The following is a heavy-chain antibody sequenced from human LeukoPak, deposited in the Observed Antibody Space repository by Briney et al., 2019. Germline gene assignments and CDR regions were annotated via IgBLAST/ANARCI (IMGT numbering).Heavy chain of an antibody. V-gene: IGHV3-23*01. CDR1: GFTFSSYA. CDR3: AKRLTTYFDY. D-gene: IGHD4-17*01. CDR2: ISGSSGDT. J-gene: IGHJ4*02. Sequence: PGGSLGLSCVASGFTFSSYAMSWVRQAPGKGLEWVSTISGSSGDTYYADSVKGRFTMSRDNSKNTLYLQMNSLRDEDTAVYYCAKRLTTYFDYWGQGTLVTVSS.